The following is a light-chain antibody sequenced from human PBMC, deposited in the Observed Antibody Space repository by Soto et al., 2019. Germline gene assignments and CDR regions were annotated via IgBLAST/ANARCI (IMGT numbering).Light chain of an antibody. CDR3: QQYGSSHS. V-gene: IGKV3-20*01. Sequence: ERVLMQVPGTLSLSTGERATLSCRASQSVSSSYLAWYQQKPGQAPRLLIYGASSRATGIPDRFSGSGSGTDFTLTISRLEPEDFAVYYCQQYGSSHSFGQGTKVYIK. CDR1: QSVSSSY. J-gene: IGKJ1*01. CDR2: GAS.